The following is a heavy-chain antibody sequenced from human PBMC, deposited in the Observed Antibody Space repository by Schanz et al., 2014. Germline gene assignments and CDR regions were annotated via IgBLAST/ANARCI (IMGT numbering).Heavy chain of an antibody. CDR3: ARVKYCTITRCYRTETEGIYYMDV. D-gene: IGHD2-2*01. CDR1: GFTFSIYA. V-gene: IGHV3-30*04. Sequence: VQLVESGGGLVQPGGSLRLSCSASGFTFSIYAMHWVRQAPGKGLEWVAVISYDGSFKNYADSVRGRITMSRDNSKNTLYLQMNSLRAGDAAVYYCARVKYCTITRCYRTETEGIYYMDVWGKGTTVTVSS. J-gene: IGHJ6*03. CDR2: ISYDGSFK.